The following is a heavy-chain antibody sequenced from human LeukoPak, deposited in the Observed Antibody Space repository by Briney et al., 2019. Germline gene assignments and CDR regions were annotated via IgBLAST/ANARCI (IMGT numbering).Heavy chain of an antibody. V-gene: IGHV4-59*08. D-gene: IGHD5-24*01. Sequence: SETLSLTCTVSGGSISSYYWSWIRQPPGKGLEWIGCIYYSGSTDYNPPLKSRVTISVDTSKNQFSLKLSSVTAADTAVYYCARGPNYPSPSPFDYWGQGTLVTVSS. CDR3: ARGPNYPSPSPFDY. CDR1: GGSISSYY. CDR2: IYYSGST. J-gene: IGHJ4*02.